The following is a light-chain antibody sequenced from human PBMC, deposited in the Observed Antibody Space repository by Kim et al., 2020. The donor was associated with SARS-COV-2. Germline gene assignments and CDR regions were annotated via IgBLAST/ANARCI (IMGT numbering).Light chain of an antibody. CDR3: LQHNTYSYT. CDR2: GVS. CDR1: RGIRDD. Sequence: DIQMTQSPSSLSASVGDRVTITCRASRGIRDDLGWFQQKPGKAPKRLIYGVSILQSGVPSRFSGGGSGTEFTLTISSLQPEDFGTYYCLQHNTYSYTFGQGTKLEI. V-gene: IGKV1-17*01. J-gene: IGKJ2*01.